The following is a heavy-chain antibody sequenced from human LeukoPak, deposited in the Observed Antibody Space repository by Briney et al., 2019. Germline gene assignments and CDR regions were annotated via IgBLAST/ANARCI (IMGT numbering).Heavy chain of an antibody. J-gene: IGHJ3*02. CDR1: GFTFSDYY. Sequence: GGSLRLSCAASGFTFSDYYMSWIRQAPGKGLEWVSYISSSDSTIYYADSVKGRFTISRDNAKNSLYLQMNSLRAEDTAVYYCARERFSWAFDIWGQGTMVTVSS. V-gene: IGHV3-11*01. CDR2: ISSSDSTI. CDR3: ARERFSWAFDI.